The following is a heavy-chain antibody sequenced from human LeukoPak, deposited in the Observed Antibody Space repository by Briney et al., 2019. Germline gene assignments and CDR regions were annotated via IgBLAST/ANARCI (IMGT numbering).Heavy chain of an antibody. CDR3: ARGRQMSINWYFDL. D-gene: IGHD3-10*01. V-gene: IGHV4-39*07. CDR1: GGSISSSSYY. J-gene: IGHJ2*01. CDR2: IYYSGST. Sequence: PSETLSLTCTVSGGSISSSSYYWGWIRQPPGKGLEWIGSIYYSGSTYYNPSLKSRVTISVDTSKNQFSLKLSSVTAADTAVYYCARGRQMSINWYFDLWGRGTQVTVAS.